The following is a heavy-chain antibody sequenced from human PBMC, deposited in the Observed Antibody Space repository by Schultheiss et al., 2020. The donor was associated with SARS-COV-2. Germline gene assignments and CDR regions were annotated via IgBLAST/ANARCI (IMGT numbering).Heavy chain of an antibody. CDR3: ARGGSGGFDY. V-gene: IGHV3-11*01. Sequence: GESLKISCAASGFTVSSTYMTWVRQAPGKGLEWVSYISSSGSTIYYADSVKGRFTISRDNAKNSLYLQMNSLRVEDAAVYYCARGGSGGFDYWGPGTLVTVSS. CDR1: GFTVSSTY. D-gene: IGHD3-10*01. J-gene: IGHJ4*02. CDR2: ISSSGSTI.